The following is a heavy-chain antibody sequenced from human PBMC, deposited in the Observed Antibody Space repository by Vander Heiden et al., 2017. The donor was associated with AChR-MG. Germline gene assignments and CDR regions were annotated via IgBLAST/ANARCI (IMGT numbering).Heavy chain of an antibody. J-gene: IGHJ3*02. D-gene: IGHD3-10*01. V-gene: IGHV3-11*06. Sequence: QVQLVESGGGLVKPGGSLTLSCAAPGFTFSDYHMSWIRQAPGKGLEWVSYMATGTTSSYRSYADSVKGRFTISRDNAKNSLYLQMKSLRAEDTAVYYCARAGGRLRSDDSFDIWGQGTMVTVSS. CDR3: ARAGGRLRSDDSFDI. CDR2: MATGTTSSYR. CDR1: GFTFSDYH.